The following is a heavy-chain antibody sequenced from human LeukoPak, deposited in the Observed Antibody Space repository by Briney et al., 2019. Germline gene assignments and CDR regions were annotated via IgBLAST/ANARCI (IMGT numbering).Heavy chain of an antibody. V-gene: IGHV5-51*01. Sequence: GESLKISCKASGYNLVSYWIAWVRQMPGRGLEWMGVIYPGDSESRYSSSFQGQVTISVDKSINSAYLQWSSLKASDTAMYYCARHSDCGGDCPFDYWGQGILVTVSS. D-gene: IGHD2-21*02. CDR2: IYPGDSES. CDR3: ARHSDCGGDCPFDY. J-gene: IGHJ4*02. CDR1: GYNLVSYW.